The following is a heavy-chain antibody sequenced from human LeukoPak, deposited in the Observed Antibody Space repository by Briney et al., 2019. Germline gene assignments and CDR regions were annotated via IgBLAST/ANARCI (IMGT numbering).Heavy chain of an antibody. V-gene: IGHV3-64*02. J-gene: IGHJ5*02. CDR3: ARDMYYGSGRHSPWFDP. CDR1: GFTFTYYA. D-gene: IGHD3-10*01. Sequence: QPGGSLRLSCAASGFTFTYYAMHWVRQAPGKGLGYVSGISSNGGSTYYGDSVKGRFTISRDNSKNTLYLQMGSLRGEDMAVYYCARDMYYGSGRHSPWFDPWGQGTLVTVSS. CDR2: ISSNGGST.